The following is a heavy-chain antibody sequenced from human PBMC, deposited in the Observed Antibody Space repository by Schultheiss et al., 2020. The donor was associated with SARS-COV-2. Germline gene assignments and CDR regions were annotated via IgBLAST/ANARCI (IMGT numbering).Heavy chain of an antibody. J-gene: IGHJ4*02. CDR1: GFTFSSYW. CDR2: LNQDGSEK. CDR3: ARTRFDYYYDDNSGYIDY. Sequence: GESLKISCAASGFTFSSYWMSWVRQAPGKGLEWVANLNQDGSEKYYVDSVKGRFTISRDNAKSSLYLQMNSLRAEDTAVYYCARTRFDYYYDDNSGYIDYWGQGTLVTVSS. V-gene: IGHV3-7*01. D-gene: IGHD3-22*01.